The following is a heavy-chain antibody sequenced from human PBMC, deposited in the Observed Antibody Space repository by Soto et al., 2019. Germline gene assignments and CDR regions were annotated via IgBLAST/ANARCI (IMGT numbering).Heavy chain of an antibody. CDR2: ISAYNGNT. Sequence: QVQLVQSGAEVKKPGASVKVSCKASGYTFTSYGISWVRQAPGQGLEWMGWISAYNGNTNYAQKLQGRVTITTNTSTSTAYMELRSVRSDDTAVYCCARDESSSSFDIWGQGTMVTVSS. J-gene: IGHJ3*02. D-gene: IGHD6-6*01. CDR3: ARDESSSSFDI. CDR1: GYTFTSYG. V-gene: IGHV1-18*01.